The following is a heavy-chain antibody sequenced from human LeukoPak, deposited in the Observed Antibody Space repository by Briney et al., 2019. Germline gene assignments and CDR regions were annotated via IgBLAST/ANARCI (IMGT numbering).Heavy chain of an antibody. J-gene: IGHJ3*02. CDR2: IYYSGST. CDR3: ARHGSPHSSGWYYLGAFDI. Sequence: PSETLSLTCAVYGGSFSGYYWSWIRQPPVKGLEWIGSIYYSGSTYYNPSLKSRVTISVDTSKNQFSLKLSSVTAADTAVYYCARHGSPHSSGWYYLGAFDIWGQGTMVAVSS. CDR1: GGSFSGYY. V-gene: IGHV4-39*01. D-gene: IGHD6-19*01.